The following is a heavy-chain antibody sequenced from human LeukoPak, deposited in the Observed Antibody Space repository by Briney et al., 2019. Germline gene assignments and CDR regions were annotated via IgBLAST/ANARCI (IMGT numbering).Heavy chain of an antibody. CDR1: GYSISSGYY. CDR2: IYHSGST. Sequence: NASETLSLTCTVSGYSISSGYYWGWIRQPPGKGLEWIGSIYHSGSTYYNPSLKSRVTISVDTSTNQFSLKLSSVTAADTAVYYCARGGAFDIWGQGTMVTVSS. CDR3: ARGGAFDI. J-gene: IGHJ3*02. V-gene: IGHV4-38-2*02. D-gene: IGHD3-16*01.